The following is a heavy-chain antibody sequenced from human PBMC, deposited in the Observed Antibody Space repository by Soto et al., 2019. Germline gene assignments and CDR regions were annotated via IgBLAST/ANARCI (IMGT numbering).Heavy chain of an antibody. J-gene: IGHJ4*02. CDR3: ARDRTDTATKTRYCDY. CDR1: GASISSGGYY. Sequence: QVQLQESGPGLVKPSQTLSLTCTVSGASISSGGYYWSWIRQHPGKGLEWIGYIYYRGSTYYNPSLKTRVTISRATSKNQFSLRLSSVTAAYTAVYYCARDRTDTATKTRYCDYWGQGTLVTVSS. CDR2: IYYRGST. V-gene: IGHV4-31*03. D-gene: IGHD5-18*01.